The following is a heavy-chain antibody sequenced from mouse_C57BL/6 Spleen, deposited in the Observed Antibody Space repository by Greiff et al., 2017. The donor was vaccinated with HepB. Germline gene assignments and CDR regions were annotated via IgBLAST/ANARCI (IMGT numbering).Heavy chain of an antibody. V-gene: IGHV3-6*01. Sequence: EVQRVESGPGLVKPSQSLSLTCSVTGYSITSGYYWNWIRQFPGNKLEWMGYISYDGSNNYNPSLKNRISITRDTSKNQFFLKLNSVTTEDTATYYCARMGNLYAMDYWGQGTSVTVSS. J-gene: IGHJ4*01. D-gene: IGHD2-1*01. CDR3: ARMGNLYAMDY. CDR1: GYSITSGYY. CDR2: ISYDGSN.